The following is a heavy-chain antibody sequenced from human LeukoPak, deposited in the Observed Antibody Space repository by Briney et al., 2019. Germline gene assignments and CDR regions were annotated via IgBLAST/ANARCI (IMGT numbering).Heavy chain of an antibody. CDR2: IKEDGSEK. J-gene: IGHJ4*02. D-gene: IGHD1-26*01. V-gene: IGHV3-7*01. CDR3: AKGGHLDD. CDR1: GFPFSSYW. Sequence: PGGSLRLSCEASGFPFSSYWMSWVRQAPGKGLEWVANIKEDGSEKYYVDSVKGRFTISRDNAKNSLYLQMDSLRAEDAAVYYCAKGGHLDDWGQGTLVIVSS.